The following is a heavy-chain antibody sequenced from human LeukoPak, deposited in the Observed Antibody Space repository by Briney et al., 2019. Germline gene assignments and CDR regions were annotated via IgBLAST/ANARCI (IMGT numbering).Heavy chain of an antibody. CDR3: ARRNWNYENWFDP. CDR1: GGSISSSSYY. J-gene: IGHJ5*02. D-gene: IGHD1-7*01. Sequence: PSETLSLTCTVSGGSISSSSYYWGWIRQPPGKGLEWIGSIYYSGSTYYNPSLKSRVTISVDTSKNQFSLKLSSVTAADTVVYYCARRNWNYENWFDPWGQGTLVTVSS. CDR2: IYYSGST. V-gene: IGHV4-39*01.